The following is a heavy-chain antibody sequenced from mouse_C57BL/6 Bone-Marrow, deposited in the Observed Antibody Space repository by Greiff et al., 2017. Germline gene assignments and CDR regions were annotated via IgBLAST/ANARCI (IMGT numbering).Heavy chain of an antibody. J-gene: IGHJ2*01. Sequence: EVQLQQSGPVLVKPGASVKMSCTASGYTFTDYYMNWVKQSHGKSLEWIGVIIPYNGGTSYNQTFKGKATLTVDKSSSTAYMELNSLTSEDSAVYYCAWLRRGYWGQGTTLTGSS. D-gene: IGHD2-2*01. CDR1: GYTFTDYY. CDR3: AWLRRGY. V-gene: IGHV1-19*01. CDR2: IIPYNGGT.